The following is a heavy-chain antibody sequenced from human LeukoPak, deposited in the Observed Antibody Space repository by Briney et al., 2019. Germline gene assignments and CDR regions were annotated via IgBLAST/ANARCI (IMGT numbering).Heavy chain of an antibody. J-gene: IGHJ3*01. D-gene: IGHD4-17*01. Sequence: GGSLRLSCAASGFTFSNYAMNWVRQAPGKGLEWVSPIRGSGSDTYYVDSVKGRFIMSRDNSKDMLFLQMTGLRAEDTALYYCAKGRYGDYYDGFDVWGQGTLVTVSS. V-gene: IGHV3-23*01. CDR2: IRGSGSDT. CDR1: GFTFSNYA. CDR3: AKGRYGDYYDGFDV.